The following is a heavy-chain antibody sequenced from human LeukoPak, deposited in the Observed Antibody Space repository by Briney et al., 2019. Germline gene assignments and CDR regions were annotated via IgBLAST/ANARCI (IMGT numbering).Heavy chain of an antibody. D-gene: IGHD6-6*01. CDR3: ARDDGSSDNWFDP. CDR2: MNPNSGNT. V-gene: IGHV1-8*01. Sequence: ASVKVSCKASGYTFTSYDINWVRQATGQGLEWMGWMNPNSGNTGYAQKFQGRVTMTRDTSISTAYMELSRLRSDDTAVYYCARDDGSSDNWFDPWGQGTLVTVSS. J-gene: IGHJ5*02. CDR1: GYTFTSYD.